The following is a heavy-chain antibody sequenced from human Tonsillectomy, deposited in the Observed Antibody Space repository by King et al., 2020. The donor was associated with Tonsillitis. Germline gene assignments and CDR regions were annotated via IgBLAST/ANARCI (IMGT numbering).Heavy chain of an antibody. CDR2: ISSSGNTI. CDR1: GFTFNDYY. V-gene: IGHV3-11*01. CDR3: ARTAAGTKFPFSFDY. D-gene: IGHD6-13*01. Sequence: VQLVESGGGLVKPGGSLRLSYAASGFTFNDYYMSWIRQAPGKGLEWVSYISSSGNTIYYADSVKGRFAISRDNTKNSLYLQMNSLRAEDTAVYYCARTAAGTKFPFSFDYWGQGTLVTVSS. J-gene: IGHJ4*02.